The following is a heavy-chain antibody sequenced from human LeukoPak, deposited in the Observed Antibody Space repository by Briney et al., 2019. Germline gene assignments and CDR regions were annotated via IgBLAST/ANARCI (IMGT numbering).Heavy chain of an antibody. CDR2: ITSSSRTI. Sequence: PVGSLRLSCAASGFPFSYYSMNWVRQAPGKGLEWLSYITSSSRTIYYADSVEGRFTVSRDNAKNSLYLHMSSLSAEDTAVYYCARDPDSKDGYLYYYMDVWGTGTTVTVSS. J-gene: IGHJ6*03. D-gene: IGHD6-25*01. CDR1: GFPFSYYS. V-gene: IGHV3-48*01. CDR3: ARDPDSKDGYLYYYMDV.